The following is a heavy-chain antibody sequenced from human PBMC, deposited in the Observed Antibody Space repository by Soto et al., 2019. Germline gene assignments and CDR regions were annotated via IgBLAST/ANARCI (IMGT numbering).Heavy chain of an antibody. D-gene: IGHD3-3*01. CDR1: GFTFSDYY. CDR3: DRSCFVSDFSSGYLGDY. J-gene: IGHJ4*02. CDR2: ISSSGSTI. V-gene: IGHV3-11*01. Sequence: GGSLRLSCAASGFTFSDYYMSWIRQAPGKGLEWVSYISSSGSTIYYADYVKGRFTISRDNAKKSLYLQMNSLRAQDRDVYYCDRSCFVSDFSSGYLGDYRGQGTLVTVSS.